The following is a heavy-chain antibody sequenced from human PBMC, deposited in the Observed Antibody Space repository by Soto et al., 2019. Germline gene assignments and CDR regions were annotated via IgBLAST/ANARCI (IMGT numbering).Heavy chain of an antibody. CDR3: ATSYSYSNLFDY. CDR2: IYTSGST. CDR1: GGSISSYY. Sequence: SETLSLTCTVSGGSISSYYWSWIRQPAGKGLEWIGRIYTSGSTNYNPSLKSRVTMSVDTSKNQFSLKLSSVTAADTAVYYCATSYSYSNLFDYWGQGTLVLVSS. V-gene: IGHV4-4*07. D-gene: IGHD4-4*01. J-gene: IGHJ4*02.